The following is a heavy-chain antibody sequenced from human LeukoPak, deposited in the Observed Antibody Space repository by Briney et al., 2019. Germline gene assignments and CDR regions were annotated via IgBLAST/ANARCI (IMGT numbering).Heavy chain of an antibody. V-gene: IGHV4-59*08. J-gene: IGHJ4*02. CDR1: GGSISSHY. Sequence: SETLSLTCTVSGGSISSHYWGWIRQPPGKGLEWIGNIYYNGDTYYNASLKSRVTISVDTSKNQFSLKLSSVTAADTAVYYCARQGAGVPFDYWGRGTLVTVSS. D-gene: IGHD3-10*01. CDR2: IYYNGDT. CDR3: ARQGAGVPFDY.